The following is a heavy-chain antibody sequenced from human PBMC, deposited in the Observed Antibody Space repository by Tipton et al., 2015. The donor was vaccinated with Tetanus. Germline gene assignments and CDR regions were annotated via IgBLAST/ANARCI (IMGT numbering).Heavy chain of an antibody. J-gene: IGHJ4*02. D-gene: IGHD2-15*01. CDR2: ISTYIGNT. V-gene: IGHV1-18*04. CDR3: ATTQGFCSGDACYPDY. CDR1: GYILTNHP. Sequence: QLVQSGAEVKKPGASVKVSCKTSGYILTNHPIAWVRQAPGHGLEWMGWISTYIGNTNYAQNFQGRVTMTTDTSTATAYMELRSLTSDDTAVYYCATTQGFCSGDACYPDYWGQGTLVTVSS.